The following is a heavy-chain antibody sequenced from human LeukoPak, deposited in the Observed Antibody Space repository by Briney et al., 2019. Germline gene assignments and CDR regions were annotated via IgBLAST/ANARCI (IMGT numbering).Heavy chain of an antibody. V-gene: IGHV3-66*03. CDR1: GFSVSNYY. CDR2: IRDSGET. D-gene: IGHD4-17*01. CDR3: ARDRAVTQDWVEFDP. J-gene: IGHJ5*02. Sequence: GGSLRLSCAGSGFSVSNYYMSWIRQAPGKGLEWVSLIRDSGETFYADSVKGRFTISRDNSKNTMYLQMNRLRVEDTAVYFCARDRAVTQDWVEFDPWGQGTLVTVSS.